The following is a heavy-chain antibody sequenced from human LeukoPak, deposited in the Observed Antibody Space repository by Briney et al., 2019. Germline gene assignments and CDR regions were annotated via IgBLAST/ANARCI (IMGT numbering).Heavy chain of an antibody. V-gene: IGHV5-51*01. D-gene: IGHD4-11*01. J-gene: IGHJ4*02. CDR2: IYPGDSDT. Sequence: GEALKISWKGSGYSFTSYWIGWVRQMPGKGLEWMGIIYPGDSDTRYSPSFQCHVTISADKSISTAYLQWSSLKASATAMYYCARHSDTNLFDSWGQGTLVTVSS. CDR1: GYSFTSYW. CDR3: ARHSDTNLFDS.